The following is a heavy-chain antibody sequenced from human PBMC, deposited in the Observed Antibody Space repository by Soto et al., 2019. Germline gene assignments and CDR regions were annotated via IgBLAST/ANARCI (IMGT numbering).Heavy chain of an antibody. CDR1: GFTFSSYS. CDR3: ARVAAAANYYYYGMDV. CDR2: ISSSSSYI. J-gene: IGHJ6*02. D-gene: IGHD6-13*01. V-gene: IGHV3-21*01. Sequence: EVQLVESGGGLVKPGGSLRPSCAASGFTFSSYSMNWVRQAPGKGLEWVSSISSSSSYIYYADSVKGRFTISRDNAKNSVYLQMNSLRAEDTAVYYCARVAAAANYYYYGMDVWGQGTTVTVSS.